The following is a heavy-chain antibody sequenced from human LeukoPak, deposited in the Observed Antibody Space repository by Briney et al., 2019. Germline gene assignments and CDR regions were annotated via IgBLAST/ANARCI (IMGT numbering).Heavy chain of an antibody. Sequence: ASVKVSCTASGYTFTGYYMHWVRQAPGQGLEWMGWINPNSGGTNYAQKFEGRVTMTRDTSISTAYMELSRLRSDDTAVYYCARADDGGTDYDFWSGYRYYFDYWGQGTLVTVSS. D-gene: IGHD3-3*01. CDR3: ARADDGGTDYDFWSGYRYYFDY. J-gene: IGHJ4*02. V-gene: IGHV1-2*02. CDR2: INPNSGGT. CDR1: GYTFTGYY.